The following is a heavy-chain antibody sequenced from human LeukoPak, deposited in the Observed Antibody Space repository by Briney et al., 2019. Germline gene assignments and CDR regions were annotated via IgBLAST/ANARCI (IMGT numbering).Heavy chain of an antibody. V-gene: IGHV4-61*08. J-gene: IGHJ3*02. CDR1: GGSISNGDYY. D-gene: IGHD3-22*01. Sequence: SETLSLTCTVSGGSISNGDYYWSWIRQPPGKGLEWIGYIYYSGSTNYNPSLKSRVTISVDTSKNQFSLKLSSVTAADTAVYYCARHVSGRRSHYYDSSGYFSGAFDIWGQGTMVTVSS. CDR3: ARHVSGRRSHYYDSSGYFSGAFDI. CDR2: IYYSGST.